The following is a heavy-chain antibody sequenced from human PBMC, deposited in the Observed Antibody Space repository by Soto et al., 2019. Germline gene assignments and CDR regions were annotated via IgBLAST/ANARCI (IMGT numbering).Heavy chain of an antibody. CDR1: GFSFSDSW. V-gene: IGHV3-7*05. CDR2: IKAAVSAV. Sequence: PGGTLSLSCAASGFSFSDSWMTWVRQGPGRGLECVANIKAAVSAVXXVDSVQGXXTISRDKAQKXLYLQXRRPRADDMAVYYCVRMSRSRPEDYWGQRALDTVSS. D-gene: IGHD2-15*01. J-gene: IGHJ1*01. CDR3: VRMSRSRPEDY.